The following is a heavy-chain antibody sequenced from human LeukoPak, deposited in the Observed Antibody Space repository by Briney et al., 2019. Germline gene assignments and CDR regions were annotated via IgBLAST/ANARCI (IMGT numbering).Heavy chain of an antibody. CDR3: AGRGTSSALDY. CDR1: GFTVSSNY. D-gene: IGHD6-25*01. J-gene: IGHJ4*02. CDR2: IYRGGST. V-gene: IGHV3-66*04. Sequence: GGSLRLSCAASGFTVSSNYMSWVRQAPGKGLEWVSVIYRGGSTCYADSVKGRFTISRDNSKNTLYLQMNSLRAEDTAVYYCAGRGTSSALDYWGQGTLVTVSS.